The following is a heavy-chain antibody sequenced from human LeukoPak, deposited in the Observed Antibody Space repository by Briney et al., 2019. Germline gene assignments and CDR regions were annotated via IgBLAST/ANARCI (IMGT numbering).Heavy chain of an antibody. J-gene: IGHJ4*02. CDR1: GYTFTSYG. V-gene: IGHV1-18*01. CDR3: ARDLKRYYDSSGGY. D-gene: IGHD3-22*01. Sequence: ASVKVSCKASGYTFTSYGISWVRQAPGQGLEWMGWISAYNGNTNYAQKLQGRVTMTTDTSTSTAYMELRSLRSDDTAVYYCARDLKRYYDSSGGYWGQGTLVTVSS. CDR2: ISAYNGNT.